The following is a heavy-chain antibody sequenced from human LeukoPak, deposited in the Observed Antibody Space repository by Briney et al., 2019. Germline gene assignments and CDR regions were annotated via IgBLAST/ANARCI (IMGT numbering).Heavy chain of an antibody. J-gene: IGHJ4*02. CDR2: INHSGST. Sequence: SETLSLTCAVYGGSFSGYYWSWIRQPPGKGLEWIGEINHSGSTNYSPSLKSRVTISVDTSKNQFSLKLSSVTAADTAVYYCARGRLYDSSGYSTANFDYWGQGTLVTVSS. CDR3: ARGRLYDSSGYSTANFDY. D-gene: IGHD3-22*01. V-gene: IGHV4-34*01. CDR1: GGSFSGYY.